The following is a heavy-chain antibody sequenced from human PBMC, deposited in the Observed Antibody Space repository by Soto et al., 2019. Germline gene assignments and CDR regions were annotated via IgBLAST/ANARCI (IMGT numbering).Heavy chain of an antibody. J-gene: IGHJ6*02. CDR1: GFTFGGYG. V-gene: IGHV3-30*18. Sequence: GGSLRLSCAASGFTFGGYGVHWVRQAPGKGLEWVAVISYDGSNKYYADSVKGRFTISRDNSKNTLYLQMNSLRAEDTAVYYCAKGAADYVYYYYGMDVWGQGTTVTVSS. CDR2: ISYDGSNK. CDR3: AKGAADYVYYYYGMDV. D-gene: IGHD4-17*01.